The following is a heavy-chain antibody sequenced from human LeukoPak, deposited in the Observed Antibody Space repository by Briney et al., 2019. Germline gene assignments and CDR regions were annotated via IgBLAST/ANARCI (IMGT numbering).Heavy chain of an antibody. CDR2: IYTSGST. V-gene: IGHV4-4*07. J-gene: IGHJ4*02. CDR3: ARDGMYYYDSSGYPDY. D-gene: IGHD3-22*01. Sequence: TPSETLSLICTVSGGSISSYYWSWIRQPAGKGLEWIGRIYTSGSTNYNPSLKSRVTMSVDTSKNQFSLKLSSVTAADTAVYYCARDGMYYYDSSGYPDYWGQGTLVTVSS. CDR1: GGSISSYY.